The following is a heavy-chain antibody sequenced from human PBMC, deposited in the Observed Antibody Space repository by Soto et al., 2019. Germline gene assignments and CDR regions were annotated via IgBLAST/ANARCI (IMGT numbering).Heavy chain of an antibody. V-gene: IGHV3-74*01. D-gene: IGHD6-25*01. Sequence: GGSLRLSCAASGVTFISYWMHWVRQAPGKGLVWVAHIVSDGSSTYYADSVKGRFTISRDNTKNTLYLQMNSLRVEEMAVYYCVADTPEFGGYGNFDHWGQGTMVTAPQ. J-gene: IGHJ4*02. CDR3: VADTPEFGGYGNFDH. CDR2: IVSDGSST. CDR1: GVTFISYW.